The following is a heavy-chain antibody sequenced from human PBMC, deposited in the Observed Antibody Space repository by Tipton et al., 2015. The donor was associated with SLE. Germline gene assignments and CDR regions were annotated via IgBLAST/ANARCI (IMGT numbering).Heavy chain of an antibody. CDR3: ARAYGDNPFDY. CDR2: IYYSGSA. D-gene: IGHD4-17*01. Sequence: LRLSCTVSGGSISSYYWSWIRQPPGKGLEWIGYIYYSGSANYNPSLKSRVTISVDTSKNQFSLKLNSVTAADTAVYYCARAYGDNPFDYWGQGTLVTVSS. V-gene: IGHV4-59*01. CDR1: GGSISSYY. J-gene: IGHJ4*02.